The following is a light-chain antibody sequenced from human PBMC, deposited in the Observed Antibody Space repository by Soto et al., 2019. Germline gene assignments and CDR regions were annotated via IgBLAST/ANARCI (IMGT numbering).Light chain of an antibody. Sequence: QSVLTQPPSASGSPGQSVTISCTGTCSDVGGYNSVSWYQQHPGKVPKLMIYEVSKRPSGVPDRFSGSKSGNTASLTVSGLQAEDEADYYCSSYAGSNNLVFGGGTKVTVL. CDR2: EVS. CDR3: SSYAGSNNLV. CDR1: CSDVGGYNS. V-gene: IGLV2-8*01. J-gene: IGLJ2*01.